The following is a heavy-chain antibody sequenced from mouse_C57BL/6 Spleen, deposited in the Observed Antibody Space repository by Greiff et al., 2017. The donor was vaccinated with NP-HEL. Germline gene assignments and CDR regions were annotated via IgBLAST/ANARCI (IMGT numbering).Heavy chain of an antibody. Sequence: QVQLQQPGAELVKPGASVKMSCKASGYSFTSYWITWVKPRPGQGLVWIGDIYPGSGSTNYNEKFKSKATLPVDTSSSTAYMQLSCLTSEDSAVYYCARGKVGLDYWGQGTTLTVSS. CDR2: IYPGSGST. D-gene: IGHD4-1*01. CDR3: ARGKVGLDY. V-gene: IGHV1-55*01. CDR1: GYSFTSYW. J-gene: IGHJ2*01.